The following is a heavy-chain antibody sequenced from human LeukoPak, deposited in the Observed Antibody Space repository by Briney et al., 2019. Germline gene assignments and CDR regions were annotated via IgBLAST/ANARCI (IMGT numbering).Heavy chain of an antibody. J-gene: IGHJ4*02. CDR2: IDRNGDST. D-gene: IGHD6-13*01. V-gene: IGHV3-20*04. Sequence: GGSLRLSCAASGFTFDDYGMSWVRQAPGKGLEWVSGIDRNGDSTGYADSVEGRFTISRDNAKNSLYLQMNSLRAEDMALYYCAKAFGYSSSWYTFDYWGQGTLVTVSS. CDR1: GFTFDDYG. CDR3: AKAFGYSSSWYTFDY.